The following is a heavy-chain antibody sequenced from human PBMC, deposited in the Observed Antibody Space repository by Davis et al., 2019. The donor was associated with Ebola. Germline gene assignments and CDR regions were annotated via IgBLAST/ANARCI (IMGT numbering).Heavy chain of an antibody. D-gene: IGHD6-13*01. CDR1: GYSFSSYW. J-gene: IGHJ4*02. CDR3: ARRPVAPTAMYYFDY. V-gene: IGHV5-51*01. Sequence: KVSCKGFGYSFSSYWIGWVRQLPGKGLEWMGIMFPDDSDTRYSPSFQGRVTMSADKSISTAYLQWSSLTASDTGVYYCARRPVAPTAMYYFDYWGQGTLVTVSS. CDR2: MFPDDSDT.